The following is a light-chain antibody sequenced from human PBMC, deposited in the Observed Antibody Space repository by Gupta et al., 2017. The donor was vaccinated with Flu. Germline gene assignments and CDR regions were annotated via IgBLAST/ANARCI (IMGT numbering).Light chain of an antibody. V-gene: IGKV1D-12*01. CDR3: QHGNSFPIT. J-gene: IGKJ4*01. CDR2: AAS. Sequence: DIHMTQSPSSVSASVGDRVTITCRASQGISSWLAWYQQKPGKAPKLLIYAASRFQSGVPSRFSGSCSGTDFTLTISSLQPEDFANYYCQHGNSFPITFGRGTKVEIK. CDR1: QGISSW.